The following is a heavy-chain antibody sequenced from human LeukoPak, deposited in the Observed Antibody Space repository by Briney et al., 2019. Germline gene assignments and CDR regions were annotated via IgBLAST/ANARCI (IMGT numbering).Heavy chain of an antibody. CDR3: ARGRSITLLRGVAMSDGFDI. V-gene: IGHV3-21*06. J-gene: IGHJ3*02. CDR2: TDTSGRYV. Sequence: GGSLRLSCAASGFTFSNYGMNWVRQAPGKGLEWVAYTDTSGRYVYYGDSVKGRFTISRDNAKNLLFLQMNGLSAEDTALYYCARGRSITLLRGVAMSDGFDIWGQGAMVAVSS. D-gene: IGHD3-10*01. CDR1: GFTFSNYG.